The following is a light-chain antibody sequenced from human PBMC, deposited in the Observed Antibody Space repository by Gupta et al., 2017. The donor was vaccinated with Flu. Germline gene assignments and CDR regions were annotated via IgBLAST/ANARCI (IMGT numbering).Light chain of an antibody. J-gene: IGKJ2*03. CDR1: QSIDSF. Sequence: DIQMTQSPSTLSASVGDRVTITCRASQSIDSFLAWYQQRPGKTPDLLIYKASSLESGVPSRFRCSGSWTEFTLTISSRQADNFATYYCLHDKTEPSFGQQTKLEI. V-gene: IGKV1-5*03. CDR2: KAS. CDR3: LHDKTEPS.